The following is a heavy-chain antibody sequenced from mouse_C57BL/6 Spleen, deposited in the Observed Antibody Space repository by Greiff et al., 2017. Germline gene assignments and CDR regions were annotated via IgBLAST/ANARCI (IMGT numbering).Heavy chain of an antibody. V-gene: IGHV1-69*01. Sequence: QVQLQQPGAELVMPGASVKLSCKASGYTFTSYWMHWVKQRPGQGLEWIGEIDPSDSYTNYNQKFKGKSTLTVDKSSNTAYMQLSSLTSEDSAVYYCARSRSNYWYFDVWGTGTTVTVSS. CDR3: ARSRSNYWYFDV. D-gene: IGHD2-5*01. CDR1: GYTFTSYW. J-gene: IGHJ1*03. CDR2: IDPSDSYT.